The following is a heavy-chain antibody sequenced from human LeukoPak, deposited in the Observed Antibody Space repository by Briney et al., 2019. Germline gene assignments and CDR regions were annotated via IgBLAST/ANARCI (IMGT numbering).Heavy chain of an antibody. CDR2: TYYNGNT. V-gene: IGHV4-59*08. J-gene: IGHJ5*01. Sequence: SETLSLTCTVSGDSISNYLWNWIRQPPGKGLEWIGYTYYNGNTNSNPSLRSRVSMSVDTSKNQFSLKLTSMTAADTAIYYCARRIVGTGWGREKWLDSWGQGTLVTVSS. D-gene: IGHD3/OR15-3a*01. CDR1: GDSISNYL. CDR3: ARRIVGTGWGREKWLDS.